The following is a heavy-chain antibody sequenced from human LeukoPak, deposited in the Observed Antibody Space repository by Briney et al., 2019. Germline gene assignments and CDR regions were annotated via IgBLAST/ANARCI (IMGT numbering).Heavy chain of an antibody. CDR2: IRYDGSNK. V-gene: IGHV3-30*02. D-gene: IGHD2-15*01. CDR1: GFTFSSYG. J-gene: IGHJ6*03. CDR3: AKDGRVVGYYYYYMDV. Sequence: TGGSLRLSCAASGFTFSSYGMHWVRQAPGKGLEWVAFIRYDGSNKYYADSVKGRFTISRDNSKNTLYLQMNSLRAEDTAVYYCAKDGRVVGYYYYYMDVWGKGTTVTISS.